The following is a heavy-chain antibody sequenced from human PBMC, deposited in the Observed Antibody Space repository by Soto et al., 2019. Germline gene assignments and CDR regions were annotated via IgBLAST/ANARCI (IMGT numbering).Heavy chain of an antibody. CDR1: GFSLSTSGVG. J-gene: IGHJ4*02. Sequence: QITLKESGPTLVKPTQPLTLTCTFSGFSLSTSGVGVGWISQPPGKALEWLALIYWDDDKRYSPSLKSRLTITKDPSQNQVVITMPNMDPVDPATYYCARPIGSSWYGYWGQGTLVTVSS. CDR2: IYWDDDK. D-gene: IGHD6-13*01. CDR3: ARPIGSSWYGY. V-gene: IGHV2-5*02.